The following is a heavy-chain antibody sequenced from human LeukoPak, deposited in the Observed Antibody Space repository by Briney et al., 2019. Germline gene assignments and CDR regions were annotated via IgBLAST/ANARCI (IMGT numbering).Heavy chain of an antibody. CDR1: GFTFSSYG. CDR2: IWYDGSNK. CDR3: ARDAGRYFDWLGY. D-gene: IGHD3-9*01. V-gene: IGHV3-33*01. Sequence: GGSLRLSCAASGFTFSSYGMHWVRQAPGKGLEWVAVIWYDGSNKYYADSVKGRFTISRDNSKNTLYLQMNSLRAEDTAMYYCARDAGRYFDWLGYWGQGTLVTVSS. J-gene: IGHJ4*02.